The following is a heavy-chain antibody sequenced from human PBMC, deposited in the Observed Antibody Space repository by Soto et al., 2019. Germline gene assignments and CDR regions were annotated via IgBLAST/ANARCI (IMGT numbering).Heavy chain of an antibody. D-gene: IGHD7-27*01. CDR3: ARDKISGDSFFDY. J-gene: IGHJ4*02. CDR1: GFTFSTYW. Sequence: GGSLRLSCAASGFTFSTYWMTWVRQAPGKGLEWVANIKQDGSEKYYVDSVKGRFTISRDNAKNSLHLQMDSLRAEDMAVYYCARDKISGDSFFDYWGQGTLVTVSS. CDR2: IKQDGSEK. V-gene: IGHV3-7*01.